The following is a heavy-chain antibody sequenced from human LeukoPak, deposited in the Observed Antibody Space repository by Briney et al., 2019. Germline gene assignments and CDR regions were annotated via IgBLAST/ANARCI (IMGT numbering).Heavy chain of an antibody. CDR2: IYYSGST. J-gene: IGHJ4*02. CDR3: ARGATVTTSYDY. Sequence: PSETLPLTCTVSGGSISSGDYYWSWIRQPPGKGLEWIGYIYYSGSTYYNPSLKSRVTISVDTSKNQFSLKLSSVTAADTAVYYCARGATVTTSYDYWGQGTLVTVSS. V-gene: IGHV4-30-4*08. D-gene: IGHD4-17*01. CDR1: GGSISSGDYY.